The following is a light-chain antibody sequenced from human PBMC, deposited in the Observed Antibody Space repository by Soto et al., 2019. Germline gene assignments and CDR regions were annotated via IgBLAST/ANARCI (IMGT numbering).Light chain of an antibody. CDR3: CSHAGSTTYV. Sequence: QSALPKPASVYGSPGQSITISCTGTSSDVGSYNLVSWYQQHPGKAPKLMIFEVSKRPSGVSNRFSGSKSDNTASLAISGLQAEDEADYYCCSHAGSTTYVFGTGTKVTVL. V-gene: IGLV2-23*02. J-gene: IGLJ1*01. CDR1: SSDVGSYNL. CDR2: EVS.